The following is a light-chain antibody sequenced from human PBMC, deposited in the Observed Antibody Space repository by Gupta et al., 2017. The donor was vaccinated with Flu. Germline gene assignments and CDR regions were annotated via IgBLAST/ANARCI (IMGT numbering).Light chain of an antibody. Sequence: PSSLSASVGDRVTITCRASQDIRNDLGWYQQQPGRAPKRLIYAASTLQSGVPSRFSGSGSGTEFTLTISSLQPEDFAIYYCLQHKNYPWTFGQGTRVEV. CDR1: QDIRND. V-gene: IGKV1-17*01. J-gene: IGKJ1*01. CDR2: AAS. CDR3: LQHKNYPWT.